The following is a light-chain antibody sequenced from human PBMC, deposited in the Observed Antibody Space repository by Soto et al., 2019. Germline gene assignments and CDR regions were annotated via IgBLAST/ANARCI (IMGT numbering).Light chain of an antibody. V-gene: IGKV1-27*01. CDR1: QDISNF. CDR2: DTS. Sequence: DVQMTQSPSSLSASVGDRVTITCRASQDISNFLAWYQQKPGKVPQLLIYDTSTLQSGVPARFTGSGSGTDFTLTISTLQPEDVATYYCHKYFTPQTFGQGTKVDI. J-gene: IGKJ1*01. CDR3: HKYFTPQT.